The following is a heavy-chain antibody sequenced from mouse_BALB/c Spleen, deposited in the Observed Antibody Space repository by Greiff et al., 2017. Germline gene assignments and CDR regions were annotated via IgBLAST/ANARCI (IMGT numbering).Heavy chain of an antibody. D-gene: IGHD2-4*01. Sequence: EVQLQQSGAELVKPGASVQLSCTASGFNIKDTYMHWVKQRPEQGLERIGRIDPANGNTKYDPKFQGKATIAADTSSNTAYLQLSSLTSEDTAVYYCARSGDYDGFAYWGQETLVTVAA. CDR3: ARSGDYDGFAY. V-gene: IGHV14-3*02. CDR1: GFNIKDTY. CDR2: IDPANGNT. J-gene: IGHJ3*01.